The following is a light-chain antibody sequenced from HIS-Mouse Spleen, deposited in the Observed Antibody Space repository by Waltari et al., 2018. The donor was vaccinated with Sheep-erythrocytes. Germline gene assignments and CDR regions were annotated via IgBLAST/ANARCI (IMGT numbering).Light chain of an antibody. CDR3: CSYAGSSTPWV. CDR1: RRYVGISIL. Sequence: QSALTQPPSVSGSPGQSITISCTGTRRYVGISILVSGYQQHPGKAPKLMIYEGSKRPSGVSNRFSGSKSGNTASLTISGLQAEDEADYYCCSYAGSSTPWVFGGGTKLTVL. CDR2: EGS. J-gene: IGLJ3*02. V-gene: IGLV2-23*01.